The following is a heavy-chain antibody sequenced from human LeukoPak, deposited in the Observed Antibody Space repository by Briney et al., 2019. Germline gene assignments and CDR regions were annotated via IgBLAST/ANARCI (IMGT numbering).Heavy chain of an antibody. CDR2: IYSDNT. D-gene: IGHD4-17*01. CDR1: GFTFNAYS. CDR3: ARRAGAYSHPYDY. Sequence: PGGSLRLSCAASGFTFNAYSMGWVRQAPGKGLERVSFIYSDNTHYSDSVKGRFTISRDNSKNTLYLQMNSLRAEDTAVYYCARRAGAYSHPYDYWGQGTLVTVSS. V-gene: IGHV3-53*01. J-gene: IGHJ4*02.